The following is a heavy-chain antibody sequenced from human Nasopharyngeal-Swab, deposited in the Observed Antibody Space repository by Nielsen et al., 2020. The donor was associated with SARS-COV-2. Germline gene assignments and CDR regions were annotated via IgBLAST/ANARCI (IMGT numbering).Heavy chain of an antibody. Sequence: GESLKISCAASGFTFSSYAMHWVRQAPGKGLEWVAVISYDGSNKYYADSVKGRFTISRDNSKNTLYLQMNSLRAEDTAVYYCARDLGSRAAYWGQGTLVPVSS. D-gene: IGHD6-13*01. CDR1: GFTFSSYA. V-gene: IGHV3-30-3*01. CDR3: ARDLGSRAAY. J-gene: IGHJ4*02. CDR2: ISYDGSNK.